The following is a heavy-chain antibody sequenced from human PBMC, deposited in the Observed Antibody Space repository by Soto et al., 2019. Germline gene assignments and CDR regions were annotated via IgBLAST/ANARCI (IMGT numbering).Heavy chain of an antibody. CDR1: DFSFRRYG. D-gene: IGHD3-3*01. J-gene: IGHJ5*01. Sequence: QLVESGGGVVQPGRSLRLSCVASDFSFRRYGMHWVRQAPGKGLEWMAVISYDGNNKYCADSVKGLFTISRDNSKNSLYLQMNSLRPEDTAVYYCAKLEGLGSGTSLGWFESWGQGTLVTGSS. CDR2: ISYDGNNK. V-gene: IGHV3-30*18. CDR3: AKLEGLGSGTSLGWFES.